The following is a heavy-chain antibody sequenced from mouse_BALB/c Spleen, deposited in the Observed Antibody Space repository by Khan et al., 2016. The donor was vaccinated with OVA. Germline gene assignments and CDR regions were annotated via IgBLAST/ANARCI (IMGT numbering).Heavy chain of an antibody. CDR2: TNPSSGYT. CDR3: ARDGAYYRNDGWFAY. Sequence: QVQLQQSGAELARPGASVKMSCKASGYTFTSYTIHWIKQRPGQGLEWIGYTNPSSGYTNYNQKFKDKATLTADQSSTTAYMQLSSLTSDDSEVYYCARDGAYYRNDGWFAYWGQGTLVTVSA. CDR1: GYTFTSYT. D-gene: IGHD2-14*01. V-gene: IGHV1-4*01. J-gene: IGHJ3*01.